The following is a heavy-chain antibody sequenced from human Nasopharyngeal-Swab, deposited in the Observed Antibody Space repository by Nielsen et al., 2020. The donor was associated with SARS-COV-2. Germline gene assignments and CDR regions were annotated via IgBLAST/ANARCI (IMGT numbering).Heavy chain of an antibody. CDR1: GFTYNNYA. Sequence: GESLKISCAASGFTYNNYAMNWVRQAPGKGLEWVSVISGSGDTTYYADSVKGRFTISRDNSKNTLYLQMNSLSAEDTAVYFCAKGRNRILVTDTLFDFWGQGTLVTVSS. D-gene: IGHD6-19*01. CDR2: ISGSGDTT. J-gene: IGHJ4*02. CDR3: AKGRNRILVTDTLFDF. V-gene: IGHV3-23*01.